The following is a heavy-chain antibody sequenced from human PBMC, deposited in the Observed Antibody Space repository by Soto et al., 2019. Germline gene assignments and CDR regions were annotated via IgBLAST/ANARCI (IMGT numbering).Heavy chain of an antibody. D-gene: IGHD2-2*01. J-gene: IGHJ3*02. CDR2: IWNDGSNK. CDR1: GFTFSSYG. V-gene: IGHV3-33*01. Sequence: QVQLVESGGGVVQPGRSLRLSCAASGFTFSSYGMHWVRQAPGKGLEWVAVIWNDGSNKYYADSVKGRFTISRDNSKNSLYLQMISLRAEDTAVYYCARTGYCSSASCLDAFDIWGRLTMVTVSS. CDR3: ARTGYCSSASCLDAFDI.